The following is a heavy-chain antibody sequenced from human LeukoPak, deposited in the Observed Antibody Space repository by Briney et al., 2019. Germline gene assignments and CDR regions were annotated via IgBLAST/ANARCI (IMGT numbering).Heavy chain of an antibody. CDR3: AKEHSYGLFDY. CDR1: GFTFSSYS. V-gene: IGHV3-21*04. CDR2: ISSSSSYI. D-gene: IGHD5-18*01. Sequence: GGSLRLSCAASGFTFSSYSMNWVRQAPGKRLEWVSSISSSSSYIYYADSVKGRFTISRDNAKNSLYLQMNSLRAEDTAVYYCAKEHSYGLFDYWGQGTLVTVSS. J-gene: IGHJ4*02.